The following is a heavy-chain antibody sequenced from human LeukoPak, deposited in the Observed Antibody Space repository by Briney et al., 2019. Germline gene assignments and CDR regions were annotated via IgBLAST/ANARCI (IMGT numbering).Heavy chain of an antibody. J-gene: IGHJ4*02. V-gene: IGHV4-30-2*01. CDR2: IYHSGST. CDR3: ATGYCSGGSCITNDY. D-gene: IGHD2-15*01. Sequence: SETLSLTCAVSGGSISSGGYSWSWIRQPPGKGLEWIGYIYHSGSTYYNPSLKSRVTISVDRSKNQFSLKLSSATAADTAVYYCATGYCSGGSCITNDYWGQGTLVTVSS. CDR1: GGSISSGGYS.